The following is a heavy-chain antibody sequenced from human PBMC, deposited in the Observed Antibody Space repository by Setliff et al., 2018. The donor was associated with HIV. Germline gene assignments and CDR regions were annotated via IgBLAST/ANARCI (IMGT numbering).Heavy chain of an antibody. CDR3: AGGSGSYYLPENWFDP. CDR2: IGQDGSEK. D-gene: IGHD3-10*01. CDR1: RFDFNNYW. V-gene: IGHV3-7*03. Sequence: LRLSCAASRFDFNNYWMCWVRQAPGKGLEWVANIGQDGSEKNYVDSVKGRFTISRDNSKNTLYLQMNSLRAEDTAVYYCAGGSGSYYLPENWFDPWGQGTLVTVSS. J-gene: IGHJ5*02.